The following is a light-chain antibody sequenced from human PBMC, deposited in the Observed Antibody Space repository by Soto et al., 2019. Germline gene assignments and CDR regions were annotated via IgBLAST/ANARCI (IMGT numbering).Light chain of an antibody. V-gene: IGLV2-11*01. CDR2: DVS. Sequence: QSVLTQPRSVSGSPGQSVTISCTGTSSDVGGYNYVSWYQQHPGKAPKLIIYDVSQRPSGVPDRFSGSKSGNTASLTISGLQAEDEADYYCCSYAGSYIHWVFGGGTKLTVL. CDR1: SSDVGGYNY. J-gene: IGLJ3*02. CDR3: CSYAGSYIHWV.